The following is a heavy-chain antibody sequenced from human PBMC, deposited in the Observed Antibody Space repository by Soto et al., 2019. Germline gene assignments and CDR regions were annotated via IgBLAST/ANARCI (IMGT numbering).Heavy chain of an antibody. Sequence: QVQLVESGGGVVQPGRSLRLSCAASGFTFSSYAMHWVRQAPGKGLEWVAVVLYDGNNKYYADSVKGRFTVFRDNSKNTLFLIMHSLGPEDTAMYSCARDLGQQLVDYWGQGALVTVSS. CDR1: GFTFSSYA. J-gene: IGHJ4*02. V-gene: IGHV3-30-3*01. CDR2: VLYDGNNK. D-gene: IGHD6-13*01. CDR3: ARDLGQQLVDY.